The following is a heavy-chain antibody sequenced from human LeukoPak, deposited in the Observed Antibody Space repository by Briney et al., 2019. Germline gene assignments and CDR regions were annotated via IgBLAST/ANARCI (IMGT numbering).Heavy chain of an antibody. CDR1: GYSFTSYW. V-gene: IGHV5-51*01. Sequence: GESLKISCKGSGYSFTSYWIGWVRQMPGKGLEWMGIIYPGDSDTRYSPSFQGQVTISADKSISTAYLQWSSLKASDTAMYYCARPMYYDFWSGCYLDAFDIWGQGTMVTVSS. D-gene: IGHD3-3*01. J-gene: IGHJ3*02. CDR3: ARPMYYDFWSGCYLDAFDI. CDR2: IYPGDSDT.